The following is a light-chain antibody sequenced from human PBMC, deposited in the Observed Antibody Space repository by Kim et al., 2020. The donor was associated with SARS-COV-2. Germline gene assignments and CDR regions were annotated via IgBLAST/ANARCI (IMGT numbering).Light chain of an antibody. CDR3: QAWDSSTAV. Sequence: VSPGQTAIFTCSGDKLGDKYACWYQQKPGQSPVLVIYQDKKRPSGIPERFSGSNSGNTATLTISGTQAMDEADYYCQAWDSSTAVFGGGTQLTVL. CDR1: KLGDKY. J-gene: IGLJ2*01. CDR2: QDK. V-gene: IGLV3-1*01.